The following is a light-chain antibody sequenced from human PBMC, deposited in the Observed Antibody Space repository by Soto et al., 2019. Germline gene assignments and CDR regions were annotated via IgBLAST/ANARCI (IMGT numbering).Light chain of an antibody. CDR1: QSVSTW. J-gene: IGKJ4*01. CDR3: QQYSTYPLT. Sequence: DVQMTQYPSTLSATVGDRVTITCRASQSVSTWLAWYQQKPGKAPKLLIYQASTLQTGVPSRISGSGSGTEFTLTISSLQPDDFATYFCQQYSTYPLTFGGGTEVDIK. V-gene: IGKV1-5*03. CDR2: QAS.